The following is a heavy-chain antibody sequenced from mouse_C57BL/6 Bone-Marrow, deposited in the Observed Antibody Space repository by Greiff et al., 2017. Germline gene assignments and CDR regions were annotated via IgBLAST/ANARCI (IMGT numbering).Heavy chain of an antibody. Sequence: QVQLQQPGAELVKPGASVKLSCKASGYTFTSYWMHWVKQRPGQGLEWIGMIHPTSGSTNYNEKFKSKATLTVDKSSSTAYMQPSSLTSEDSAVYYCARRSSGYWFAYWGQGTLVTVSA. CDR1: GYTFTSYW. CDR3: ARRSSGYWFAY. V-gene: IGHV1-64*01. CDR2: IHPTSGST. D-gene: IGHD3-2*02. J-gene: IGHJ3*01.